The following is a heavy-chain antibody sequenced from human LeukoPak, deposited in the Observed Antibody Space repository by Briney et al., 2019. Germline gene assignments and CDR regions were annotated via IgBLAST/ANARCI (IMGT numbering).Heavy chain of an antibody. CDR1: GGSISSYY. J-gene: IGHJ4*02. CDR2: IYYSGST. D-gene: IGHD5-12*01. CDR3: ARHVGGYSGYGWADY. Sequence: SETLSLTCTVSGGSISSYYWSWIRQPPGKGLEWIGYIYYSGSTNYNPSLKSRVTISVDTSKNQFSLKLSSVTAADTAVYYCARHVGGYSGYGWADYWGQGTLVTVSS. V-gene: IGHV4-59*08.